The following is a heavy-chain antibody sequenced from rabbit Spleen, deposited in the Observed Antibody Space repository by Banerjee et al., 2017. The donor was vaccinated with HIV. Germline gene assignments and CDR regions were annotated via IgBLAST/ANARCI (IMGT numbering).Heavy chain of an antibody. CDR3: ARGSAAMTMVITGFYLTL. J-gene: IGHJ4*01. D-gene: IGHD2-1*01. Sequence: QEQLVESGGGLVKPEGSLKLSCTASGFDFNRYGVSWVRQAPGKGLEWIGIIYAARGTTDYASWVNGRFTISSDNAQSTVDLKMTSLTVADTATYFCARGSAAMTMVITGFYLTLWGPGTLVTVS. CDR1: GFDFNRYG. CDR2: IYAARGTT. V-gene: IGHV1S47*01.